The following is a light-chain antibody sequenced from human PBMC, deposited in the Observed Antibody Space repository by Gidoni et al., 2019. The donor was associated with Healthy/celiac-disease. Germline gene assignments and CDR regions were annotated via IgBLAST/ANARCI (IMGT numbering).Light chain of an antibody. Sequence: EIVLTPSPGTLSLSPGERATLSCRASQSVSSSYLAWYQQKPGQAPRLLIDGASSRATGIPDRFSGSGSGTDFTLTISRLEPEDFAVYYCQQYGSSPVTFGQGTKVEIK. CDR3: QQYGSSPVT. J-gene: IGKJ1*01. CDR2: GAS. CDR1: QSVSSSY. V-gene: IGKV3-20*01.